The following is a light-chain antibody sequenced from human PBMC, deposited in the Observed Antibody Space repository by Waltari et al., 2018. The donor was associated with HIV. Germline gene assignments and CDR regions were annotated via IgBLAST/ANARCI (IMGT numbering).Light chain of an antibody. CDR3: CSYAGSPDFFV. Sequence: QSALTQQASVSGSLGQSITISCNGTSGNIGKYNLVSWYQQHPGKAPKLLVYEVSRRPSGISNRFSGSKSDNTASLTISGLQAEDEAAYVCCSYAGSPDFFVVGGGTEIAVL. J-gene: IGLJ1*01. CDR1: SGNIGKYNL. CDR2: EVS. V-gene: IGLV2-23*02.